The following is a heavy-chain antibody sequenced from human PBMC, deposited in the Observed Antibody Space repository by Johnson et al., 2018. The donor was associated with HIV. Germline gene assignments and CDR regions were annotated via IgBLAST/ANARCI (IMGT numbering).Heavy chain of an antibody. CDR2: ISGSGGST. V-gene: IGHV3-23*04. J-gene: IGHJ3*02. Sequence: VQLVESGGGVVQPGRSLRLSCAASGFTFSSYAMSWVRQAPGQGLEWVPAISGSGGSTYYADSVKGRFTISRDNSKNTLYLQMNSLRAEDTAVYYCAKEGRYVEGAFDIWGQGTMVTVSS. D-gene: IGHD5-12*01. CDR3: AKEGRYVEGAFDI. CDR1: GFTFSSYA.